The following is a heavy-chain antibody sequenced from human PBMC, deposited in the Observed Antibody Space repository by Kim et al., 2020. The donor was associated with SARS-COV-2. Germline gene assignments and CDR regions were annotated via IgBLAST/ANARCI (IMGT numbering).Heavy chain of an antibody. V-gene: IGHV1-3*01. D-gene: IGHD3-22*01. CDR2: INAGNGNT. J-gene: IGHJ6*02. Sequence: ASVKVSCKASGYTFTSYAMHWVRQAPGQRLEWMGWINAGNGNTKYSQKFQGRVTITRDTSASTAYMELSSLRSEDTAVYYCARYSGDYDSSGYAYYYYYGMDVWGQGTTVTVSS. CDR1: GYTFTSYA. CDR3: ARYSGDYDSSGYAYYYYYGMDV.